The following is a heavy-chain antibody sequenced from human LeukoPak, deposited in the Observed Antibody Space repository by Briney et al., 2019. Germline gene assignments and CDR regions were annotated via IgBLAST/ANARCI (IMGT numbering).Heavy chain of an antibody. V-gene: IGHV4-30-2*02. Sequence: PSQTLSLTCAVSGGSISSGGYSWSWIRQPPGKGLEWIGYIYHSGSTYYNPSLKSRVTISVDTSKNQFSLKLSSVTAADTAVYYCARSSSWYSLPFDYWGQGTLVTVSS. CDR1: GGSISSGGYS. CDR2: IYHSGST. CDR3: ARSSSWYSLPFDY. J-gene: IGHJ4*02. D-gene: IGHD6-13*01.